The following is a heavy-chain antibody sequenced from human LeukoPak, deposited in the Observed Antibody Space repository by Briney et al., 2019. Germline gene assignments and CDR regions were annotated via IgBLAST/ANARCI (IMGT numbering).Heavy chain of an antibody. CDR1: SGSITSYY. D-gene: IGHD7-27*01. CDR2: IYYSGSP. Sequence: SETLSLTCTVSSGSITSYYWSWIRQPPGKGLEWIGFIYYSGSPNYNPSLKSRITISIDTSKDQFSLKLTSVTAADTAVYYCARSENWVLNWFDPWGQGTLVTVSS. V-gene: IGHV4-59*01. J-gene: IGHJ5*02. CDR3: ARSENWVLNWFDP.